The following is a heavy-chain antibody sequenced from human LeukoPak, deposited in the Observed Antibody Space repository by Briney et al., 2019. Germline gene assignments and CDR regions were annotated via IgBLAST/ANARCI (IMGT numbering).Heavy chain of an antibody. D-gene: IGHD3-10*01. Sequence: PGGSLRLSCTASGFAFDEHGMSWVRQVPGKGLEWVSGINWSGGSTGYSDPVRGRFPISRDNAKNSLYLQMDILRAEDTALYYCARAPITSPFYFDCWGQGTLVTVSS. CDR3: ARAPITSPFYFDC. CDR2: INWSGGST. CDR1: GFAFDEHG. V-gene: IGHV3-20*04. J-gene: IGHJ4*02.